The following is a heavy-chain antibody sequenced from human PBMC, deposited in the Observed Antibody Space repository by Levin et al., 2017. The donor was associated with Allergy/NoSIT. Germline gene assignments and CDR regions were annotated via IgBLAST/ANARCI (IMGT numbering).Heavy chain of an antibody. Sequence: PGGSLRLSCQGSGSGFTSYWIGWVRQMPGKGLEWMGIIYPGDSDTRYSPSFQGQVTISADKSISTAYLQWSSLKASDTAIYYCARRGTRDYYYYMDVWGKGTTVTVSS. CDR3: ARRGTRDYYYYMDV. CDR2: IYPGDSDT. V-gene: IGHV5-51*01. CDR1: GSGFTSYW. J-gene: IGHJ6*03. D-gene: IGHD1-1*01.